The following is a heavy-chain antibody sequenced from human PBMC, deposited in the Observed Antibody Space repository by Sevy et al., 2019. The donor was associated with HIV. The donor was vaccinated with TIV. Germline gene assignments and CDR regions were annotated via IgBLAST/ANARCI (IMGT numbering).Heavy chain of an antibody. CDR2: FDPEDGET. V-gene: IGHV1-24*01. D-gene: IGHD5-12*01. CDR3: ATPKYVGYDYESLDI. J-gene: IGHJ3*02. CDR1: GYTLTKLS. Sequence: ASVKVSYKVSGYTLTKLSMHWVRQAPGKGLEWMGGFDPEDGETIYAQKFQGRVTMTEDTSTDTAYMELSSLRSEDTAVYYCATPKYVGYDYESLDIWGQGTMVTVSS.